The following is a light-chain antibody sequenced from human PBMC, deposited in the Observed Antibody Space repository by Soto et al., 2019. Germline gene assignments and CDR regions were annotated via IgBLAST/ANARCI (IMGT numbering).Light chain of an antibody. J-gene: IGKJ5*01. Sequence: EIVMTQSPATLSVSPGERSTLSCRAGQGVTTNFAWYQQKSGQSPRLLIYDVSIRATGVTARFSGTGSETDFTLTISGLQSEDSAVYFCQQYNNWPFSVGQVTRLEIK. CDR1: QGVTTN. CDR3: QQYNNWPFS. CDR2: DVS. V-gene: IGKV3-15*01.